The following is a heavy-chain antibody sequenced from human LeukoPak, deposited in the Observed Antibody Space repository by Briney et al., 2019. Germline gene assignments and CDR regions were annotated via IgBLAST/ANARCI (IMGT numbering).Heavy chain of an antibody. CDR1: GFSFSDYN. V-gene: IGHV3-30*18. Sequence: SGGSLRLSCAASGFSFSDYNMHWVRQAPGKGLEWMAVISYNGINEYYADSAKGRFTISRDNSKSTLLLQMNSLRAEDTAVYYCAKVRWDNSGWYYLDSWGQGTLVTVSS. J-gene: IGHJ4*02. CDR3: AKVRWDNSGWYYLDS. D-gene: IGHD6-19*01. CDR2: ISYNGINE.